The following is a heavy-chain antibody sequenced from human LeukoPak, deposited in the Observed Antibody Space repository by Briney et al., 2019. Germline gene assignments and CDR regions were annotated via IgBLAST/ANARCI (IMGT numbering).Heavy chain of an antibody. D-gene: IGHD2-8*02. CDR1: GFTFDNYG. CDR2: ISGSGDGT. V-gene: IGHV3-23*01. J-gene: IGHJ6*03. CDR3: TKEHGPMEYCTGGICYPTYYHYYYMGV. Sequence: GGSLRLSCAASGFTFDNYGMSWVRQAPGKGLEWVSSISGSGDGTYYADSVKGRFTVSRDNSKNTLYLQMNSLRAEDTAVYSCTKEHGPMEYCTGGICYPTYYHYYYMGVWGKGTTVTVSS.